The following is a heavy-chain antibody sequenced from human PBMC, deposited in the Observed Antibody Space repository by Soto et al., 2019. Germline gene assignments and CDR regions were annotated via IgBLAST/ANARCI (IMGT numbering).Heavy chain of an antibody. CDR2: VSGDGSST. D-gene: IGHD5-12*01. CDR1: GFTFSSSW. J-gene: IGHJ4*02. Sequence: GGSLRLSCAASGFTFSSSWMHWVRQAPGKGLVWVSRVSGDGSSTNYADSVKGRFTISRDNAKNTLYLQMNSLRAEDVAVYYCAMSLPGRGYSGATDWGQGTLVTVSS. V-gene: IGHV3-74*01. CDR3: AMSLPGRGYSGATD.